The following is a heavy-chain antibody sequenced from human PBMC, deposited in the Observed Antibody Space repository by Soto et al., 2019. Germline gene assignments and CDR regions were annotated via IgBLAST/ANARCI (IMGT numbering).Heavy chain of an antibody. J-gene: IGHJ4*02. V-gene: IGHV1-18*01. Sequence: QVQLVQSGPEVKRPAASVKVSCKVSGYRFPSYGINWVRQAPGQGLEWVGWVNPANHNTNDAQSLQHGVSLTTDTTTNTAFLELRGLPSDDTGVYYCARVRFGDAFGYWGQGTLVTVSS. CDR1: GYRFPSYG. D-gene: IGHD4-17*01. CDR3: ARVRFGDAFGY. CDR2: VNPANHNT.